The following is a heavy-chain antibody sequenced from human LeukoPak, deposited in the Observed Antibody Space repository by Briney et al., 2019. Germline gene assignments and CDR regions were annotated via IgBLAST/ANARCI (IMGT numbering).Heavy chain of an antibody. J-gene: IGHJ4*02. D-gene: IGHD3-3*01. CDR1: GFTFSDYY. Sequence: GGSLRLSCAASGFTFSDYYMSWIRQAPGKGLEWVSYISSSGSTIYYADSVKGRFTISRDNAKNSLYLQMNSLRAEDTAVYYCARDGTYGFWSGYYRYLDYWGQGTLVTVSS. CDR3: ARDGTYGFWSGYYRYLDY. V-gene: IGHV3-11*01. CDR2: ISSSGSTI.